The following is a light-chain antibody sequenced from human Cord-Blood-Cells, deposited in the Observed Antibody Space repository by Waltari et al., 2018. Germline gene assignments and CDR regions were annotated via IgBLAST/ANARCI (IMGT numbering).Light chain of an antibody. CDR3: QQYDSHPLT. CDR2: DAS. J-gene: IGKJ4*01. V-gene: IGKV1-33*01. CDR1: QDISNY. Sequence: DIQMTQSPSSLSASVGDTVTITCQASQDISNYLNWYQQKPGKAPKLLIYDASNLETGVPSRFSGSGSGTDFTFTISSLQPEDIATYYCQQYDSHPLTFGEGTKVEIK.